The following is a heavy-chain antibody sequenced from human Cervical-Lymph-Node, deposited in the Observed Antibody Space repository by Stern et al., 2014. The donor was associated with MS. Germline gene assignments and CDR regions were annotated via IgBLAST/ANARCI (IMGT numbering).Heavy chain of an antibody. Sequence: VQLVQSGAEVRKPGESLKISCKGFGYSFTSYWVGWVRQMPGKGLAYMGLIYPGDSDTRYSPSFQGQVTISVDKSTSSAYLQWGSLKASDTALYYCTRRGDYDDYWGQGTLVTVSS. CDR3: TRRGDYDDY. V-gene: IGHV5-51*01. CDR2: IYPGDSDT. J-gene: IGHJ4*02. CDR1: GYSFTSYW. D-gene: IGHD4-17*01.